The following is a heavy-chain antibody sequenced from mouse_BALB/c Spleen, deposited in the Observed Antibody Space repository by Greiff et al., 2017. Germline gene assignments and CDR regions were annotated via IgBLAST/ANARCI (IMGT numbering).Heavy chain of an antibody. Sequence: EVKLVESGGGLVQPGGSRKLSCAASGFTFSSFGMHWVRQAPEKGLEWVAYISSGSSTIYYADTVKGRFTISRDNPKNTLFLQMTSLRSEDTAMYYCARSDPYYFDYWGQGTTLTVSS. CDR1: GFTFSSFG. CDR2: ISSGSSTI. J-gene: IGHJ2*01. V-gene: IGHV5-17*02. CDR3: ARSDPYYFDY.